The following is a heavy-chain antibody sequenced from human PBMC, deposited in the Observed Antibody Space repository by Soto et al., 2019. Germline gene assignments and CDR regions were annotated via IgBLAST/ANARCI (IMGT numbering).Heavy chain of an antibody. CDR1: GFTFSDYY. CDR2: ISSSGSTI. CDR3: ASFARTDAFDI. J-gene: IGHJ3*02. Sequence: GGSLRLSCAASGFTFSDYYMSWIRQAPGKGLEWVSYISSSGSTIYYADSVKGRFTISRDNAKNSLYLQMNSLRAEDTAVYYCASFARTDAFDIWGQGTMVTVSS. V-gene: IGHV3-11*01.